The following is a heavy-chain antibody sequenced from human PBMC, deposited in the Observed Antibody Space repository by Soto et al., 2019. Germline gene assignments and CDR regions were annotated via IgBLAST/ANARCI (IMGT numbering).Heavy chain of an antibody. CDR1: GGSISSYY. J-gene: IGHJ6*02. CDR2: IYYSGST. V-gene: IGHV4-59*08. Sequence: QVQLQESGPGLVKPSETLSLTCTVSGGSISSYYWSWIRQPPGKGLEWIGYIYYSGSTNYNPSLKSRVTIPVDTSKNQYSLKLSSVTAADTAVYYCARHIEGGELFAAPYYYGMDVWGQGTTVTVSS. CDR3: ARHIEGGELFAAPYYYGMDV. D-gene: IGHD3-10*01.